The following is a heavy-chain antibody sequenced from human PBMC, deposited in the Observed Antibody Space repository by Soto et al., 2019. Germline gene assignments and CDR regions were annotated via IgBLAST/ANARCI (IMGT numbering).Heavy chain of an antibody. Sequence: EVQLVQSGAEVKKPGESLKISCKGSGYSFTSYWIGWVRQMPGKGLEWMGIIYPGDSDTRYSPSFQGQVTISADKSISTAYLQWSSLKASDTAMYYCARHRGRVVYCSGGSCSPSWFDPWGQGTLVTVSS. CDR2: IYPGDSDT. V-gene: IGHV5-51*01. D-gene: IGHD2-15*01. CDR1: GYSFTSYW. J-gene: IGHJ5*02. CDR3: ARHRGRVVYCSGGSCSPSWFDP.